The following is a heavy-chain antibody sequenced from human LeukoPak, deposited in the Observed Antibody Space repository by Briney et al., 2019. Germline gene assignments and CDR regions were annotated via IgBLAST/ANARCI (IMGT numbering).Heavy chain of an antibody. CDR2: VSHDGRLQ. CDR1: GFTFNKYS. D-gene: IGHD1/OR15-1a*01. CDR3: ARDNNGDY. J-gene: IGHJ4*02. V-gene: IGHV3-30-3*01. Sequence: GGSLRLSCAASGFTFNKYSMLWVRQAPDRGLELVAVVSHDGRLQHHADSVEGRFTISRDNSKNTLYLQMNSLRAEDTAIYYCARDNNGDYWGQGTLVTVSS.